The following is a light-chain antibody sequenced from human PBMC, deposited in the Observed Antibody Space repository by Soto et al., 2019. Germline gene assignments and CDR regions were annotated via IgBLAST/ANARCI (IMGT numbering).Light chain of an antibody. CDR1: SSNIENNF. J-gene: IGLJ3*02. CDR2: RRN. Sequence: QSVLTQPPSASGTPGQRVTISCSGSSSNIENNFVYWYQQFPGAAPKVLIYRRNQRPSGVPDRFSGSKSGTSASLAISGLRSEDEADYYCASWDDSLSSWVFGGGTKLTVL. V-gene: IGLV1-47*01. CDR3: ASWDDSLSSWV.